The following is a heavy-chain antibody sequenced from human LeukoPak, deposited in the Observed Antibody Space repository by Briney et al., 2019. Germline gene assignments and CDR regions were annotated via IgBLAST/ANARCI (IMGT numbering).Heavy chain of an antibody. CDR3: ARGWRQLWAPFDY. J-gene: IGHJ4*02. Sequence: SVKVPCKASGGTFSSYAISWVRQAPGQGLEWMGGIIPIFGTANYAQRFQGRVTITADESTSTAYMELSSLRSEDTAVYYCARGWRQLWAPFDYWGQGTLVTVSS. D-gene: IGHD5-18*01. CDR2: IIPIFGTA. CDR1: GGTFSSYA. V-gene: IGHV1-69*13.